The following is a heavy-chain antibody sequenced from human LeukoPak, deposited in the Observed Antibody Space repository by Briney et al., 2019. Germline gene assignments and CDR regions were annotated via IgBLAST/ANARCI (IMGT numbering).Heavy chain of an antibody. CDR3: ARVAAVAGSPFDY. D-gene: IGHD6-19*01. CDR2: IIPIFGTA. J-gene: IGHJ4*02. Sequence: ASVKVSCKAFGGTFSSYAISWVRQAPGQGLEWMGGIIPIFGTANYAQKFQGRVTITADESTSTAYMELSSLRSDDTAVYYCARVAAVAGSPFDYWGQGTLVAVSS. V-gene: IGHV1-69*13. CDR1: GGTFSSYA.